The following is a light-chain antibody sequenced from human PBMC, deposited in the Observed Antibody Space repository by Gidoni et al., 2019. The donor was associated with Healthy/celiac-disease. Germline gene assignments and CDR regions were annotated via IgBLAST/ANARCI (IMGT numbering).Light chain of an antibody. CDR1: QSISSY. J-gene: IGKJ2*01. V-gene: IGKV1-39*01. CDR2: AAS. CDR3: QQSYSNT. Sequence: DIQMTQSPSSLSASVGDRVTIPCRASQSISSYLNWYQQKPGKAPKLLIYAASSLQSGVPSRFSGSGSGTDFTLTISSLQPEDFATYYCQQSYSNTFGQGTKLEIK.